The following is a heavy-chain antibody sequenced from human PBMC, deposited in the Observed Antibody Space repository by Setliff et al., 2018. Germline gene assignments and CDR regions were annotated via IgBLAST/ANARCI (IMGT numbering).Heavy chain of an antibody. V-gene: IGHV1-46*01. D-gene: IGHD6-13*01. CDR2: INTGGGSA. J-gene: IGHJ4*02. CDR1: GYTFTSYY. Sequence: RASVKVSCKAGGYTFTSYYMYWVRQAPGQGLEWMGTINTGGGSASIVDQFQGRVTMTRDTSTSTVYMEFSSLRSDDTAVYFCARGGAAAAGKKGVFEHWGQGTLVTVSS. CDR3: ARGGAAAAGKKGVFEH.